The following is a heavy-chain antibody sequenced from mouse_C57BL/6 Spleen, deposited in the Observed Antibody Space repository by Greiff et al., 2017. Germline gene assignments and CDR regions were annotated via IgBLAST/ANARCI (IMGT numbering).Heavy chain of an antibody. CDR2: ISYDGSN. CDR1: GYSITSGYY. CDR3: ARDLAGYYGWYFDV. J-gene: IGHJ1*03. D-gene: IGHD1-1*01. Sequence: EVKLQESGPGLVKPSQSLSLTCSVTGYSITSGYYWNWIRQFPGNKLEWMDYISYDGSNNYNPSLKNQISITRATSKNQLFLKLKSVTTEDTATYDCARDLAGYYGWYFDVWGTGTTVTVSS. V-gene: IGHV3-6*01.